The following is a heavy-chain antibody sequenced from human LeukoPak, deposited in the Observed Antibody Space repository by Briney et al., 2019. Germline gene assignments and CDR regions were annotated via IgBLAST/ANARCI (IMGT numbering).Heavy chain of an antibody. Sequence: GRSLSPSCAASGFTFANYGMSCVRHPPGKGLEWLSSISPGGGGTYYADSVKGRFTISRDNAKNSLFLQMSCLRAEEPAVYFCARATLNTNSYSCMYGGGKGPTVTIS. V-gene: IGHV3-21*01. CDR3: ARATLNTNSYSCMYG. CDR1: GFTFANYG. CDR2: ISPGGGGT. J-gene: IGHJ6*03. D-gene: IGHD1/OR15-1a*01.